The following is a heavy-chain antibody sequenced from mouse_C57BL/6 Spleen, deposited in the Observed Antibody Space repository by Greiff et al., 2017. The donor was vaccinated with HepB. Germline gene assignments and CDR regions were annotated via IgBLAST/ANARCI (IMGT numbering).Heavy chain of an antibody. CDR1: GYAFSSSW. CDR2: IYPGDGDT. Sequence: QVQLKESGPELVKPGASVKISCKASGYAFSSSWMNWVKQRPGMGIEWIGRIYPGDGDTNYNGKFKGKATLTADKSSSTAYMQLSSLTSEDSAVYFCARGTGSSWNYFDYWGQGTTLTVSS. J-gene: IGHJ2*01. D-gene: IGHD1-1*01. CDR3: ARGTGSSWNYFDY. V-gene: IGHV1-82*01.